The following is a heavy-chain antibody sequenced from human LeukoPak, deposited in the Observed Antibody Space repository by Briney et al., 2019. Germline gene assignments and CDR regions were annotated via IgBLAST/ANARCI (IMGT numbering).Heavy chain of an antibody. J-gene: IGHJ4*02. CDR2: IIPIFGTA. CDR3: ARGDGSGSYYIFDY. D-gene: IGHD3-10*01. Sequence: ASVKVSCKASGGTFSSYAISWVRQAPGQGLEWMGGIIPIFGTANYAQKFQGRVTITADESTSTAYMELSSLRSEDTAVYYCARGDGSGSYYIFDYWGQGTLVTVSS. CDR1: GGTFSSYA. V-gene: IGHV1-69*01.